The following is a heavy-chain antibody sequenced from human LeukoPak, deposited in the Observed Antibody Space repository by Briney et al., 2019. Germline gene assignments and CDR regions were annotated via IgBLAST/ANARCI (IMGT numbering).Heavy chain of an antibody. J-gene: IGHJ6*02. V-gene: IGHV3-21*01. CDR3: ARVQPPYGMDV. CDR1: GFTFSSYS. D-gene: IGHD2-2*01. CDR2: ISSSSSYI. Sequence: GGSLRLSCAASGFTFSSYSMNWVRQAPGKGLEWVSSISSSSSYIYYADSVKGRFTISRDNAKNSLYLQMNSLRAEDTAVYYCARVQPPYGMDVWGQGTTVTVSS.